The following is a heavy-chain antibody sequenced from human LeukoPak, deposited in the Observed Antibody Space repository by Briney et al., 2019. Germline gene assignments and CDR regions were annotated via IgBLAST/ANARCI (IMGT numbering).Heavy chain of an antibody. CDR1: GFSFTTYA. V-gene: IGHV3-23*01. D-gene: IGHD1-1*01. CDR2: ISDTGGST. Sequence: GGSLRLSCAASGFSFTTYAMTWVRQAPGKGLEWLSTISDTGGSTYYADSVKGRFTISRDNSQNTLFLQINSPRAEDTAIYYCAKSMSTTSRGFFDYWGQGALVTVSS. J-gene: IGHJ4*02. CDR3: AKSMSTTSRGFFDY.